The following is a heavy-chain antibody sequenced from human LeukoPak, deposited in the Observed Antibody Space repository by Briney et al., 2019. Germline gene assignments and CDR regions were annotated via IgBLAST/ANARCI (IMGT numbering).Heavy chain of an antibody. Sequence: GVSLRLSCAASGFTFSSYAMSWVRQAPGKGLEWVSAIGGSGGSTYYADSVKGRFTISRDNSKNTLYLQMNSLRAEDTAVYYCAKIRGYYYYYGMDVWGQGTTVTVSS. J-gene: IGHJ6*02. D-gene: IGHD3-10*01. V-gene: IGHV3-23*01. CDR2: IGGSGGST. CDR1: GFTFSSYA. CDR3: AKIRGYYYYYGMDV.